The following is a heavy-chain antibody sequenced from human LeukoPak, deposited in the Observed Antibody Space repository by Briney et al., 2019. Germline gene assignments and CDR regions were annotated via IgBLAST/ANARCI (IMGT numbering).Heavy chain of an antibody. V-gene: IGHV4-59*12. Sequence: SETLSLTCTVSGGSISSYYWTWIRQPPGKGLEWIGYIYYSGSTNYNPSLKSRVTISVDTSKNQFSLKLSFVTAADTAVYYCARDRNYYDSSGYWSDYFDYWGQGTLVTVSS. J-gene: IGHJ4*02. CDR2: IYYSGST. CDR1: GGSISSYY. CDR3: ARDRNYYDSSGYWSDYFDY. D-gene: IGHD3-22*01.